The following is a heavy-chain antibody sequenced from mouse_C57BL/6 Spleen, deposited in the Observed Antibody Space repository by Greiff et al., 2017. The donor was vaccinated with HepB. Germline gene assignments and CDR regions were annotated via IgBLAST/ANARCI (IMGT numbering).Heavy chain of an antibody. V-gene: IGHV5-4*01. CDR1: GFTFSSYA. CDR2: ISDGGSYT. D-gene: IGHD2-4*01. J-gene: IGHJ2*01. CDR3: ARGDYDGQGDY. Sequence: DVQLQESGGGLVKPGGSLKLSCAASGFTFSSYAMSWVRQTPEKRLEWVATISDGGSYTYYPDNVKGRFTISRDNAKNNLYLQRSHLKSEDTAMYYCARGDYDGQGDYWGQGTTLTVSS.